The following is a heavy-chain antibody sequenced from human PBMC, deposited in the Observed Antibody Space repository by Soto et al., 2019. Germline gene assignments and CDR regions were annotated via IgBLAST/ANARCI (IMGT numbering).Heavy chain of an antibody. CDR3: ARWVPPNHY. J-gene: IGHJ4*02. D-gene: IGHD2-8*01. V-gene: IGHV1-18*01. CDR2: ISADNGNT. CDR1: GYTFTSYG. Sequence: QVQLVQSGAEVKKPGASVKVSCKASGYTFTSYGISWVRQAPGQGLEWMGWISADNGNTNYAQNRQGRVTFTTATSTSTPYMELRSLRSDDTAVYYCARWVPPNHYWAQGTLVTLSS.